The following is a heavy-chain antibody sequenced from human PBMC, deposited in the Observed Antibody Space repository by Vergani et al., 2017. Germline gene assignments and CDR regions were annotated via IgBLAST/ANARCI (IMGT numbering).Heavy chain of an antibody. CDR2: INPNSGGT. Sequence: QVQLVQSGAEVKKPGASVKVSCKASGYTFTGYYMHWVRQAPGQGLEWMGWINPNSGGTDYAQKFQGWVTMTRDTSISTAYMELSRLRSDDTAVYYCARVRDFVVVPAAIGWFDPWGQGTLVTVSS. J-gene: IGHJ5*02. V-gene: IGHV1-2*04. CDR3: ARVRDFVVVPAAIGWFDP. CDR1: GYTFTGYY. D-gene: IGHD2-2*02.